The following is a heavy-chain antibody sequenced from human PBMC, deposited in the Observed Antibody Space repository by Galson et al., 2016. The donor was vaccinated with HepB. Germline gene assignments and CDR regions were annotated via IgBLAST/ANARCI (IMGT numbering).Heavy chain of an antibody. CDR1: GFNFGGHG. J-gene: IGHJ4*02. CDR2: ISSDERDK. V-gene: IGHV3-30*18. Sequence: SLRLSCAASGFNFGGHGMHWVRQAPGRGLEWVAVISSDERDKQYGDSVKGRFTVSRDNSRNTLFLQMNSLRVEDTAIYYCSKLDCGRDCPIDYWGQGTLVTVSS. CDR3: SKLDCGRDCPIDY. D-gene: IGHD2-21*02.